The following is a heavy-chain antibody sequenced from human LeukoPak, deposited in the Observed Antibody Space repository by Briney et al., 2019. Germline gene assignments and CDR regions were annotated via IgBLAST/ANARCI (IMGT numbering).Heavy chain of an antibody. CDR3: ARHGGYCSGGSCYLEYYWFDP. V-gene: IGHV4-59*08. Sequence: SETLSLTCTVSGGSISSYNWSWIRQPPGKGLEWIGYIYYSGSTNYNPSLKSRVTISVDTSKNQFSLKLSSVTAADTAVYYCARHGGYCSGGSCYLEYYWFDPWGQGTLVTVSS. J-gene: IGHJ5*02. CDR1: GGSISSYN. D-gene: IGHD2-15*01. CDR2: IYYSGST.